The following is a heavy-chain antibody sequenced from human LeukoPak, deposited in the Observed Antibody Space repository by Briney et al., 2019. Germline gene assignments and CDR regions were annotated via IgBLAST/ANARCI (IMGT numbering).Heavy chain of an antibody. CDR3: ARGAARLNDY. Sequence: GGSLRLSCAASGFTFSDYYMSWIRQAPGKGLGWVSYISRSGSTIYYADSVKGRFTISRDKAKNSLYLQRNSLRAEDTAVYYCARGAARLNDYWGQGTLVTVSS. CDR2: ISRSGSTI. V-gene: IGHV3-11*01. D-gene: IGHD6-6*01. J-gene: IGHJ4*02. CDR1: GFTFSDYY.